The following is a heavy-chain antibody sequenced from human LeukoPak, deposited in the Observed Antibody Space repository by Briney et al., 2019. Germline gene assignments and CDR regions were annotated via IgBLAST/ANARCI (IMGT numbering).Heavy chain of an antibody. CDR1: GYTFTSYD. D-gene: IGHD6-6*01. V-gene: IGHV1-8*03. J-gene: IGHJ4*02. Sequence: ASVKVSCKASGYTFTSYDINWVRQATGQGLEWMGWMNPNSGNTGYAQKFQGRVTITRNTSISTAYMELSSLRSEDTAVYYCARVLSKTIAARRLYFDYWGQGTLVTVSS. CDR3: ARVLSKTIAARRLYFDY. CDR2: MNPNSGNT.